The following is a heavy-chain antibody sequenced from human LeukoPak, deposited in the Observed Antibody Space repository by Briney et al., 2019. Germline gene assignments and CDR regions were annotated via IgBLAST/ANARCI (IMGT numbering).Heavy chain of an antibody. CDR3: AKEDSGCYYADQ. CDR1: GFTFSSYA. Sequence: GESLRLSCAASGFTFSSYAMSWVRQAPGKGLEWVSAFSSSTGNTYYADSVKGRFTISRDNSKNTLYLQMNSLRAEDTALYYCAKEDSGCYYADQWGQGTLVAVSS. D-gene: IGHD1-26*01. J-gene: IGHJ4*02. CDR2: FSSSTGNT. V-gene: IGHV3-23*01.